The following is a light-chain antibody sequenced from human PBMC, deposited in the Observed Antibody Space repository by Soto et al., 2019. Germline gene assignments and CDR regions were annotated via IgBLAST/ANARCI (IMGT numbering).Light chain of an antibody. Sequence: QSVLTQPASVSGSPGQSITISCTGTSSDIGGYDYVSWYQQHPGKAPKLMIYEVIHRPSAVSNRFSGSKSDNTASLTISGLQAEDEADYYCASYTSTGTHVLFGGGTKLIVL. CDR1: SSDIGGYDY. CDR2: EVI. CDR3: ASYTSTGTHVL. J-gene: IGLJ2*01. V-gene: IGLV2-14*01.